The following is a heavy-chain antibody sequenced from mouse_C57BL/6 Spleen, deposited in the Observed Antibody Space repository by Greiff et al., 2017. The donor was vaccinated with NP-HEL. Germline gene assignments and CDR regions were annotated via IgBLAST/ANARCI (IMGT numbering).Heavy chain of an antibody. CDR2: IYPGSGST. D-gene: IGHD2-1*01. CDR1: GYTFTSYW. J-gene: IGHJ4*01. CDR3: ARTPFYYSYAMDY. Sequence: QVQLQQPGAELVKPGASVKMSCKASGYTFTSYWITWVKQRPGQGLEWIGDIYPGSGSTNYNEKFKSKATLTVDTSSSTAYMQLSSLTSEDSAVYYCARTPFYYSYAMDYWGQGTSVIVSS. V-gene: IGHV1-55*01.